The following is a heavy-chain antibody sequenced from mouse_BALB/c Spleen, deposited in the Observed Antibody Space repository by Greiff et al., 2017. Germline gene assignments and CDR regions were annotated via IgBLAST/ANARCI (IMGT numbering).Heavy chain of an antibody. CDR1: GYTFTDYE. Sequence: QVQLKESGAELVRPGASVTLSCKASGYTFTDYEMHWVKQTPVHGLEWIGAIDPETGGTAYNQKFKGKATLTADKSSSTAYMELRSLTSEDSAVYYCTRLITTVEGFAYWGQGTLGTVSA. CDR2: IDPETGGT. D-gene: IGHD1-1*01. CDR3: TRLITTVEGFAY. V-gene: IGHV1-15*01. J-gene: IGHJ3*01.